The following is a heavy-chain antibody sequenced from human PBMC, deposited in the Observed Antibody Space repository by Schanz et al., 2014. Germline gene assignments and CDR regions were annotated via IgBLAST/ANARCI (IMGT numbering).Heavy chain of an antibody. CDR3: AGAAYCRGAGCALYYALDV. D-gene: IGHD2-15*01. CDR1: GFTFNNYD. V-gene: IGHV3-23*01. CDR2: ISGGGGRT. Sequence: EVQLLESGGGLVQPGGSLRLSCAASGFTFNNYDMNWVRLVPGKGLECVSGISGGGGRTYYADSVKGRFTISSDNSKNTVFLQMNSLRAEDTGVYYCAGAAYCRGAGCALYYALDVWGQGTTVTVSS. J-gene: IGHJ6*02.